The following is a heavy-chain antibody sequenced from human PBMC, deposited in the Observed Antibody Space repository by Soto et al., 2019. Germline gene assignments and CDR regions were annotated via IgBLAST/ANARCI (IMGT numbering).Heavy chain of an antibody. V-gene: IGHV3-23*01. CDR1: GFTFSSYT. D-gene: IGHD2-2*01. J-gene: IGHJ4*02. Sequence: EVQLLESGGGLVQPGGSLRLSCAASGFTFSSYTMSCVRQAPGKGLEWVSAISGGGGSTYYADSVKGRFTISRDNSKNTLYLQLNSLGADDTAVYYCTRGSYCGGISCYGIGYWGQGTLLTVSS. CDR2: ISGGGGST. CDR3: TRGSYCGGISCYGIGY.